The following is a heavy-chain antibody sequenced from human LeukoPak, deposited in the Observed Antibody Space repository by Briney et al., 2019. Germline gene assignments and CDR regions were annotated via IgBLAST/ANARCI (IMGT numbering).Heavy chain of an antibody. CDR3: ARTLSSGWMGSWFDP. Sequence: PQASVKVSCKASGGTFSSHVFTWVRQAPGQGLEWMGGIIPIFGTPNYAQKFQGRVTITTDESTSTAYMELSSLRSEDTAVYYCARTLSSGWMGSWFDPWGQGTLVTVSS. CDR2: IIPIFGTP. J-gene: IGHJ5*02. V-gene: IGHV1-69*05. CDR1: GGTFSSHV. D-gene: IGHD6-19*01.